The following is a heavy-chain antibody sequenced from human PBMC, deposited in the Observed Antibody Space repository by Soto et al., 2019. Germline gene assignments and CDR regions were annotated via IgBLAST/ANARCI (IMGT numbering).Heavy chain of an antibody. CDR3: AKESHSSSWYLDWFDP. V-gene: IGHV3-30*18. Sequence: QVQLVESGGGVVQPGRSLRLSCAASGFTFSSYGKHWVRQATAKGLEWVAVISYDGSNKYYADSVKGRFTISRDNSKNTLYLQMNSLRAEDTAMYYCAKESHSSSWYLDWFDPWGQGTLVTVSS. CDR2: ISYDGSNK. CDR1: GFTFSSYG. J-gene: IGHJ5*02. D-gene: IGHD6-13*01.